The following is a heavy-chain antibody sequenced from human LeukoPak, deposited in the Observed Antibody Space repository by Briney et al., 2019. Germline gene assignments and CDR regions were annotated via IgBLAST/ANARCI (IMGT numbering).Heavy chain of an antibody. V-gene: IGHV4-34*01. CDR3: ARHCSGGSCYSDGDWFDP. CDR2: INHSGSA. D-gene: IGHD2-15*01. CDR1: GGSFSGYY. J-gene: IGHJ5*02. Sequence: PSGTLSLTCAVYGGSFSGYYWSWIHQPPGKGLEWIGEINHSGSANYNPSLKSRVTISVDTSKNQFSLKLSSLTAADTAVYYCARHCSGGSCYSDGDWFDPWGQGTLVTVSS.